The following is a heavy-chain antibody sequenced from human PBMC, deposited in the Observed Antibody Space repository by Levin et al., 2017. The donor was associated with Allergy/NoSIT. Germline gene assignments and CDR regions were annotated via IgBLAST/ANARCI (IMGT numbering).Heavy chain of an antibody. Sequence: GGSLRLSCAASGFTFSSYAMHWVRQAPGKGLEWVAVISYDGSNKYYADSVKGRFTISRDNSKNTLYLQMNSLRAEDTAVYYCARDGYFDWFHYYFDYWGQGTLVTVSS. CDR1: GFTFSSYA. V-gene: IGHV3-30-3*01. CDR3: ARDGYFDWFHYYFDY. J-gene: IGHJ4*02. D-gene: IGHD3-9*01. CDR2: ISYDGSNK.